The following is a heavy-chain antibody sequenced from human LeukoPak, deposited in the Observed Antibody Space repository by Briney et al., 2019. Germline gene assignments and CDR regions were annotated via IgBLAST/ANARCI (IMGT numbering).Heavy chain of an antibody. CDR3: ARGSRWPA. Sequence: ASVKVSCKASGYTFTSYSIHWVRQAPGQGLEWMGIINPSGGSTTYTQKFQGRVTMTRDTSTSTVYMELSSRRSEDTAVYYCARGSRWPAWGQGTLVTVSS. J-gene: IGHJ4*02. D-gene: IGHD5-24*01. V-gene: IGHV1-46*01. CDR1: GYTFTSYS. CDR2: INPSGGST.